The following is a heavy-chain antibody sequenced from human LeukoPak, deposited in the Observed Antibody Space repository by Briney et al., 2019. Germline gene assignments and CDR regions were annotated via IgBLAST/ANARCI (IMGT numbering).Heavy chain of an antibody. CDR3: ARATQWELLVDY. D-gene: IGHD1-26*01. Sequence: SGTLSLTCTVSGGSISSYYWSWIRQPPGKGLEWIGYIYYSGSTNYNPSLKSRVTISVDTSKNQFSLKLSSVTAADTAVYYCARATQWELLVDYWGQGTLVTVSS. J-gene: IGHJ4*02. CDR1: GGSISSYY. CDR2: IYYSGST. V-gene: IGHV4-59*01.